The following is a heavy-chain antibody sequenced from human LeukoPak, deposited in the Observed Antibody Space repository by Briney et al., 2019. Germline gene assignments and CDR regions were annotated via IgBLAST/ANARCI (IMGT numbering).Heavy chain of an antibody. CDR3: ATTGSHDAFDI. CDR1: GVTFSSYR. J-gene: IGHJ3*02. CDR2: ISSSGNTM. V-gene: IGHV3-48*01. D-gene: IGHD4-17*01. Sequence: GGSLRLSCAASGVTFSSYRMNWVRQAPGKGLEWVSYISSSGNTMYYADSVKGRFTISRDNSKNSLSLQMNSLTAEDTAVYYCATTGSHDAFDIWGQGTMVTVSS.